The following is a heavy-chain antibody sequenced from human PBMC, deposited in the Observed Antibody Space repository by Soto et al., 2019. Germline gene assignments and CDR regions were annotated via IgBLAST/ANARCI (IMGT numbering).Heavy chain of an antibody. CDR3: ARLGGRYQAFDY. V-gene: IGHV4-59*08. J-gene: IGHJ4*01. CDR2: IYYAGTT. D-gene: IGHD2-15*01. Sequence: PSETLSLTCNVSGSPISSYYWGWFRQPPGQGLEWVGYIYYAGTTSYNPSLRSRVAISVDAPKSQFSLDLRSVTAADTAVYYCARLGGRYQAFDYWGHGALVTVSS. CDR1: GSPISSYY.